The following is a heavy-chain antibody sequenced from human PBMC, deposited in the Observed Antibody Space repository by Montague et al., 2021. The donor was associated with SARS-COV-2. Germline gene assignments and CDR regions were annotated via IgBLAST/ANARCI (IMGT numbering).Heavy chain of an antibody. J-gene: IGHJ4*02. Sequence: SLRLSCAASGFTFSVYGMSWVRQAPGKGLEWASGISDSGGSTYYADFMMGRFTISRDNARNSLYLQMNSLRAEDTAVYYCAREVAGCHGDCNDYWGQGTLVPVSS. CDR3: AREVAGCHGDCNDY. CDR2: ISDSGGST. V-gene: IGHV3-23*01. CDR1: GFTFSVYG. D-gene: IGHD2-21*02.